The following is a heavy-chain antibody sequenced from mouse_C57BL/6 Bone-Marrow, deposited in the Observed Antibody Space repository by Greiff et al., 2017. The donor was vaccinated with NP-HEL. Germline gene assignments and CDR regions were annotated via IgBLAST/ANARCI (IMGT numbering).Heavy chain of an antibody. CDR3: AREGYDGSLYAMDY. Sequence: EVQLQQSGPELVKPGASVKISCKASGYTFTDYYMNWVKQSHGKSLEWIGDINPNNGGTSYNQKFKGKATLTVDKSSSTAYMELRSLTSEDSAVYYCAREGYDGSLYAMDYWGQGTSVTVSS. D-gene: IGHD2-3*01. V-gene: IGHV1-26*01. J-gene: IGHJ4*01. CDR1: GYTFTDYY. CDR2: INPNNGGT.